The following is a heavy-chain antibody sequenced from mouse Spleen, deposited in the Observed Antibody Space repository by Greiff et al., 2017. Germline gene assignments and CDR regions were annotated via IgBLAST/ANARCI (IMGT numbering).Heavy chain of an antibody. J-gene: IGHJ2*01. CDR2: IYPGSGST. D-gene: IGHD2-4*01. V-gene: IGHV1-55*01. CDR3: ARRYDYDGDVPFDY. Sequence: QVQLQQPGAELVKPGASVKMSCKASGYTFTSYWITWVKQRPGQGLEWIGDIYPGSGSTNYNEKFKSKATLTVDTSSSTAYMQLSSLTSEDSAVYYCARRYDYDGDVPFDYWGQGTTLTVSS. CDR1: GYTFTSYW.